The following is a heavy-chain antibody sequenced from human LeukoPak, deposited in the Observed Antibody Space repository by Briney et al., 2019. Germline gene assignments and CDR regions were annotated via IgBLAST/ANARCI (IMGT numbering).Heavy chain of an antibody. D-gene: IGHD4-17*01. CDR2: INWNGGST. J-gene: IGHJ4*02. Sequence: GGSLRLSCAASGFTFSNFGMHWVRQAPGKGLEWVSGINWNGGSTGYADSVKGRFTISRDNAKNSLYLQMNSLRAEDTALYYCARDDGDYPFDYWGQGTLVTVSS. CDR1: GFTFSNFG. V-gene: IGHV3-20*04. CDR3: ARDDGDYPFDY.